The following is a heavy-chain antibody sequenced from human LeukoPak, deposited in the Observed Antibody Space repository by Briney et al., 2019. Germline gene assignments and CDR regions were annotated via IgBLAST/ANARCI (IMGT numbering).Heavy chain of an antibody. V-gene: IGHV3-7*01. Sequence: GGSLRLSCAASGFTFGSYWMSWVRQAPGKGLEWVANIKQAGTEEYYVDSVKGRFTVSRDNAKNLLHLQMNSLRAEDTAVYYCARGLLRYIDWLLPSFDYWGQGTLVTVSS. J-gene: IGHJ4*02. CDR1: GFTFGSYW. CDR3: ARGLLRYIDWLLPSFDY. D-gene: IGHD3-9*01. CDR2: IKQAGTEE.